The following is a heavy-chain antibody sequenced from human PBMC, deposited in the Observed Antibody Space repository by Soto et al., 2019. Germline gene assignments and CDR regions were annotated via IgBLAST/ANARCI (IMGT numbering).Heavy chain of an antibody. CDR3: TSGLWAPSYIDY. CDR1: GFTFGDYA. V-gene: IGHV3-49*05. J-gene: IGHJ4*02. Sequence: EVQLGESGVGLVNPGRSLRLGCTASGFTFGDYAMSWFRPSPGRGLGWVGFIRSKAYGGTTKYAASVKGRFSISRDDSKSISSLPMTSLKTEDPAVYYCTSGLWAPSYIDYRCQGTQVTVSS. CDR2: IRSKAYGGTT. D-gene: IGHD3-16*01.